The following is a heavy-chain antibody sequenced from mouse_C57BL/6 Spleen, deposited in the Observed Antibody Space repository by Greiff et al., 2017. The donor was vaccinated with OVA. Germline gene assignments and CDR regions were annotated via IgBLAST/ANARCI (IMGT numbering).Heavy chain of an antibody. D-gene: IGHD3-2*02. J-gene: IGHJ4*01. CDR1: GYSFTDYN. Sequence: EVKLVESGPELVKPGASVKISCKASGYSFTDYNMNWVKQSNGKSLEWIGVINPNYGTTSYNQKFKGKATLTVDQSSSTAYMQLNSLTSEDSAVYYCARVRGSSGYYAMDYWGQGTSVTVSS. CDR2: INPNYGTT. CDR3: ARVRGSSGYYAMDY. V-gene: IGHV1-39*01.